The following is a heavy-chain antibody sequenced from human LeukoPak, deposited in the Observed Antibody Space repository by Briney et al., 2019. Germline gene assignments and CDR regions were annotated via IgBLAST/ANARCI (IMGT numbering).Heavy chain of an antibody. Sequence: GGSLRLSCAASGFTFSTYSMNGVRQAPGKGLEWVASINHNGNVNYYVDSVKGRFTISRDNAKNSLYLQMSNLRAEDTAVYFCARGGGLDVWGQGATVTVSS. D-gene: IGHD3-16*01. J-gene: IGHJ6*02. CDR2: INHNGNVN. V-gene: IGHV3-7*03. CDR3: ARGGGLDV. CDR1: GFTFSTYS.